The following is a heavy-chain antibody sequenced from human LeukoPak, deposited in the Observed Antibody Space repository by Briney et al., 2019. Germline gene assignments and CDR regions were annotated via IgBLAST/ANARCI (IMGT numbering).Heavy chain of an antibody. D-gene: IGHD5-24*01. CDR2: VYYSGST. CDR1: GGSISNYY. V-gene: IGHV4-59*01. CDR3: ARERRDGYKVYFDY. J-gene: IGHJ4*02. Sequence: SETLSLTCTVSGGSISNYYWSWIRQPPGKGLEWIGYVYYSGSTNYNPSLKSRVTISVDTSKNQFSLRLSSVTAADTAVYYCARERRDGYKVYFDYWGQGTLVTVSS.